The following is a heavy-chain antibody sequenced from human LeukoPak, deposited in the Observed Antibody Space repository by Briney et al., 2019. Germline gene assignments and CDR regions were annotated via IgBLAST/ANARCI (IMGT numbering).Heavy chain of an antibody. CDR2: INPNSGGT. J-gene: IGHJ4*02. CDR1: GYTFTGYY. D-gene: IGHD2-15*01. V-gene: IGHV1-2*06. Sequence: GASVKVSCKASGYTFTGYYMHWVRQAPGQGLEWMGRINPNSGGTNYAQNFQDRVTMTEDPSTDTAYLELSSLRSEDTAVYYCAAEGQWSLVHYFNSWGQGTLVTVSS. CDR3: AAEGQWSLVHYFNS.